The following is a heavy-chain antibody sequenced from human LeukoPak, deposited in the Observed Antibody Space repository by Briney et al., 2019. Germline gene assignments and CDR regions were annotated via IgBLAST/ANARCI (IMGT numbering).Heavy chain of an antibody. CDR1: GFTFNSYA. D-gene: IGHD3-3*01. Sequence: PRGSLRLSCAASGFTFNSYALSWVRQAPGKGLEWVSTISGSGGSTYYADSVKGRFTISRDNSMHTLYLQMNSLRAEDTAVYYCAKRRFLESTPYYFDYWGQGTLVTVSS. CDR2: ISGSGGST. V-gene: IGHV3-23*01. J-gene: IGHJ4*02. CDR3: AKRRFLESTPYYFDY.